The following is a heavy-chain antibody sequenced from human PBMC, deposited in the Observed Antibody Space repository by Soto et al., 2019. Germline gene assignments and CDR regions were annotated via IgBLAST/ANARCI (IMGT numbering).Heavy chain of an antibody. J-gene: IGHJ6*02. Sequence: QVQLQQSGPGLVKPSQTLSLTCTVSGGSISYEYYHWTWIRQSPGKGLEWIGYLHYRGSIIYNPYFKSRVTISVDTSKNQFSLQLSSVTAADTAVYFCAREDDGGDRDYYGLDVWGQGTTVTVSS. D-gene: IGHD2-21*02. CDR1: GGSISYEYYH. CDR3: AREDDGGDRDYYGLDV. CDR2: LHYRGSI. V-gene: IGHV4-30-4*08.